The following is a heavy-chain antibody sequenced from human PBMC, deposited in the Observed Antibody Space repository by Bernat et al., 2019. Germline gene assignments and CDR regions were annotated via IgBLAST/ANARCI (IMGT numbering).Heavy chain of an antibody. CDR3: GKGFGDYGDYYFDY. J-gene: IGHJ4*02. CDR2: ISYDGSNK. CDR1: GFTFSSYG. Sequence: QVQLVESGGGVVQPGRSLRLSCAASGFTFSSYGMHWVRQAPGKGLEWVAVISYDGSNKYYADSVKGRFTISRDNSKNTLYLQMNSLRAEDTAVYYCGKGFGDYGDYYFDYWGQGTLVTVSS. D-gene: IGHD4-17*01. V-gene: IGHV3-30*18.